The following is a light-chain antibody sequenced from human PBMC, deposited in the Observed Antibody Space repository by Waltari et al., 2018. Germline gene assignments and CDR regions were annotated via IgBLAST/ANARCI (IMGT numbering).Light chain of an antibody. Sequence: EIVLTQSPATLSLSTGERATLSCRASQSVSRYLAWYQQKPVQAPRLLIYDASNRATDIPARFSGSGSGTDFTITISSLEPEDFAVYYCQQRSNWPPLTFGGGTKVEIK. CDR2: DAS. V-gene: IGKV3-11*01. J-gene: IGKJ4*01. CDR3: QQRSNWPPLT. CDR1: QSVSRY.